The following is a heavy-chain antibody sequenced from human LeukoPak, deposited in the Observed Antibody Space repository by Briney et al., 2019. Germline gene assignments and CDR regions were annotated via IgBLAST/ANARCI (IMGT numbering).Heavy chain of an antibody. J-gene: IGHJ3*02. V-gene: IGHV4-30-2*01. CDR3: ARNKIAVAGNAFDI. D-gene: IGHD6-19*01. Sequence: SQTLSLTCTVSGGSISSGGYYWSWIRQPPGKGLEWIGYIYHSGSTYYNPSLKSRVTISVDRSKNQFSLKLSSVTAADTAVYYCARNKIAVAGNAFDIWGQGTMVTVSS. CDR2: IYHSGST. CDR1: GGSISSGGYY.